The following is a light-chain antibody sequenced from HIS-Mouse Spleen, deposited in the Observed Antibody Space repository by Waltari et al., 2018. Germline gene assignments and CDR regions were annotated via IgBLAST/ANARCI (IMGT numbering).Light chain of an antibody. Sequence: QSALTQPASVSGSPGQSITISCTGTCSDVGGYNYVSWYQQHPGKAPKLMIYEVSNRPSGVSNPFSGSKSGNTASLTISGLQAEDEADYYCSSYTSSSTWVFGGGTKLTVL. CDR2: EVS. V-gene: IGLV2-14*01. J-gene: IGLJ3*02. CDR3: SSYTSSSTWV. CDR1: CSDVGGYNY.